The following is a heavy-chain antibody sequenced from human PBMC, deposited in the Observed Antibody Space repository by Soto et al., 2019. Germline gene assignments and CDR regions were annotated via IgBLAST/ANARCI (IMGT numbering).Heavy chain of an antibody. CDR2: IYHSGST. J-gene: IGHJ6*02. CDR1: GGSIGRGGYS. CDR3: SRHEDYYYCYGMDV. Sequence: SETLSLTCAVPGGSIGRGGYSWSWIRQPPGKGLEWIGYIYHSGSTYYNPSLKSRVTISVDRSKNQFSLKLSSVTAADTAVYYCSRHEDYYYCYGMDVWGQGTTVTVSS. V-gene: IGHV4-30-2*01.